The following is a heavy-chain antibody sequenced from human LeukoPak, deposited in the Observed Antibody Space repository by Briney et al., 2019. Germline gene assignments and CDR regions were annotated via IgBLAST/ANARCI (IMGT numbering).Heavy chain of an antibody. J-gene: IGHJ5*02. CDR2: INDDTP. Sequence: GGSLRLSCTTSGFNFNTYTMSWVRQSPGKGLEWVSAINDDTPYYTDSVKGRFTVSRDKSKDTLYLQLSRLRAEDTAMYHCVKEHDLWHEEGNWFDTWGQGVLVTVSS. D-gene: IGHD3-3*01. CDR1: GFNFNTYT. CDR3: VKEHDLWHEEGNWFDT. V-gene: IGHV3-23*01.